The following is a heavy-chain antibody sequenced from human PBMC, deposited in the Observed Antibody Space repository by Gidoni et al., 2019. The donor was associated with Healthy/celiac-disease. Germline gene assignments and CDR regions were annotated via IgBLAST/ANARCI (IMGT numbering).Heavy chain of an antibody. CDR1: GYTFTSYY. CDR2: INPSGGST. CDR3: AATEGTATNPPDF. V-gene: IGHV1-46*01. D-gene: IGHD6-25*01. J-gene: IGHJ4*02. Sequence: QVQLVQSGAEVKKPGASVKVSCKASGYTFTSYYMHWVRQAPGQGLEWMGIINPSGGSTSYAHKFQGRVTMTRDTSTSTVYMELSSLRSEDTAVYYCAATEGTATNPPDFWGQGTLVTVSS.